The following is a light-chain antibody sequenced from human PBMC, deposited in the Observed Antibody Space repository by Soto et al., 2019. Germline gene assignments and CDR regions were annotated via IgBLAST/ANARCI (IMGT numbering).Light chain of an antibody. CDR1: QTVASN. J-gene: IGKJ2*01. CDR3: QQYHNWPPQYT. Sequence: EIVMTQSPAILSVSPGERATLSCRASQTVASNLAWYRQKPGQAPRLLIHGASTRATGVSARFSGSGSGTEFTLTISSLQSEDFAVYYCQQYHNWPPQYTFGQGTKLQIK. V-gene: IGKV3-15*01. CDR2: GAS.